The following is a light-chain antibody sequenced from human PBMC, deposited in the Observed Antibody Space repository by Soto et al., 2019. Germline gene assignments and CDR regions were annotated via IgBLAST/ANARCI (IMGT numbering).Light chain of an antibody. CDR3: SSFTDTGTVM. CDR1: SSDVGAYHS. Sequence: ALTQPASVSGSPGQSFTIPCTGSSSDVGAYHSVSWYQQHPGKAPKLIIFDVSNRPSGVSNRFSGSKSGNTASLTISGLQAEDEADYYCSSFTDTGTVMFGGGTKLTVL. J-gene: IGLJ3*02. CDR2: DVS. V-gene: IGLV2-14*03.